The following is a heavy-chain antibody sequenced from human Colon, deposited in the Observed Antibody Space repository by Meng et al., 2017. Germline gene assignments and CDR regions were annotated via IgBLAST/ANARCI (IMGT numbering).Heavy chain of an antibody. D-gene: IGHD3-22*01. V-gene: IGHV3-23*01. J-gene: IGHJ5*02. CDR1: GFTFSSYA. CDR2: ISGSGGST. CDR3: AKDPRVHYYDSSGPGFDP. Sequence: GGSLRLSCAASGFTFSSYAMSWVRQAPGKGLEWVSAISGSGGSTYYADSVKGRFTISRDNSKTTLYLQMNSLRAEDTAVYYCAKDPRVHYYDSSGPGFDPWGQGTLVTVSS.